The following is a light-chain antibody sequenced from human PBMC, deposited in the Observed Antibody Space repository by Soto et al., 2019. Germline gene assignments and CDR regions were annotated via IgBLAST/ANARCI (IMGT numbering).Light chain of an antibody. CDR2: DVS. J-gene: IGLJ1*01. V-gene: IGLV2-11*01. CDR1: SSDVGGYNY. Sequence: QSALTQPRSVSGSPGQSVTISCTGTSSDVGGYNYVSWYQQYSGKAPKVMIYDVSKRPSGVPDRFSGSKSGTSASLAITGLQAEDETDYYCQSFDSGLSGYVFGTGTKVTVL. CDR3: QSFDSGLSGYV.